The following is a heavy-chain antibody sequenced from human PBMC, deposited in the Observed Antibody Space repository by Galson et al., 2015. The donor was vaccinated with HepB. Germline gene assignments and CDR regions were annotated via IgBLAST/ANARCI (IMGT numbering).Heavy chain of an antibody. D-gene: IGHD5-12*01. J-gene: IGHJ4*02. CDR1: GFTFSSYS. V-gene: IGHV3-21*01. Sequence: SLRLSCAASGFTFSSYSMNWVRQAPGKGLEWVSSISSSSSYIYYADSVKGRFTISRDNAKNSLYLQMNSLRAEDTAVYYCARVSEGSGYGPFDYWGQGTLVTVSS. CDR3: ARVSEGSGYGPFDY. CDR2: ISSSSSYI.